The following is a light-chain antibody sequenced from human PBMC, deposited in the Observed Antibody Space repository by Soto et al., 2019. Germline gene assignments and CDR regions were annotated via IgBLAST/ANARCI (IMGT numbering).Light chain of an antibody. CDR2: EDI. V-gene: IGLV2-23*01. J-gene: IGLJ1*01. Sequence: QSVLTQPASVSGSPGQSITISCTGTSSDVGSYSLVSWYQHHPGKAPQLMIYEDIKRSSGVSNRFSGSKSGNTASLTISGLQAEDEADYYCCSYAGSSSYVFGTGTKVTVL. CDR3: CSYAGSSSYV. CDR1: SSDVGSYSL.